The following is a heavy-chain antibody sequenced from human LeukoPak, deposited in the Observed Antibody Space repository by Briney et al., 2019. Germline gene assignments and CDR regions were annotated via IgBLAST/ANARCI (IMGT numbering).Heavy chain of an antibody. D-gene: IGHD3-3*01. CDR1: GFTFSDYY. CDR2: ISSSGSTI. V-gene: IGHV3-11*01. Sequence: GGSLRLSCAASGFTFSDYYMSWIRQAPGKGLEWVSYISSSGSTIYYADPVKGRFAISRDNAKNSLYLQMNSLRAEDTAVYYCARGPQYYDFWSGYSPWGQGTLVTVSS. J-gene: IGHJ5*02. CDR3: ARGPQYYDFWSGYSP.